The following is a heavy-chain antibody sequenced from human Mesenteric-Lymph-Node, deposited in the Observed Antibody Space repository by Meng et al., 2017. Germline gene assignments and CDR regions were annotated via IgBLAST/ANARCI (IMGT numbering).Heavy chain of an antibody. CDR3: ARGERPTRAMFLPD. Sequence: GESLKISCEASGFTFSDSGMHWVRQAPGKGLEWVAVISYDGSNKYYADSVKGRFTISRDNSKNSLYLQMNSLTAEDTAVYYCARGERPTRAMFLPDWGQGALVTVSS. CDR1: GFTFSDSG. V-gene: IGHV3-30*12. J-gene: IGHJ4*02. D-gene: IGHD3-10*02. CDR2: ISYDGSNK.